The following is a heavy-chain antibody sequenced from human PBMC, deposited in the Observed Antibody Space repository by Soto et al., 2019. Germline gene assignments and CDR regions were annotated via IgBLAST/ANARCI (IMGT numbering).Heavy chain of an antibody. CDR1: GGSFSGYY. D-gene: IGHD6-13*01. CDR2: INHSGST. J-gene: IGHJ4*02. CDR3: ARWRAAAGRRDPIRSRSRCFDY. V-gene: IGHV4-34*01. Sequence: PSETLSLTCAVYGGSFSGYYWSWIRQPPGKGLEWIGEINHSGSTNYNPSLKSRVTISVDTSKNQFSLKLSSVTAADTAVYYCARWRAAAGRRDPIRSRSRCFDYWGQGTLVTVSS.